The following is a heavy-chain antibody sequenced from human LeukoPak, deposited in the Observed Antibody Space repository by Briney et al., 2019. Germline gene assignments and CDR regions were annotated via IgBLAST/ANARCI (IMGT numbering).Heavy chain of an antibody. CDR2: ISDSGSAI. CDR1: GFTFSDYY. V-gene: IGHV3-11*01. J-gene: IGHJ4*02. CDR3: AGVQSSSSRTFDF. Sequence: PGGSLRLSCAASGFTFSDYYMSWIRQAPGKGLEWVSYISDSGSAISYADSVRGRFTISRDNAKNSLYLQVNSLRAEDTAVYYCAGVQSSSSRTFDFWGQGTLVTVSS. D-gene: IGHD6-6*01.